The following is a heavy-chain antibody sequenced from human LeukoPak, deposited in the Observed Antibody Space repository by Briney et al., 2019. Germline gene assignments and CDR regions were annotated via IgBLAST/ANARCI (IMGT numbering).Heavy chain of an antibody. D-gene: IGHD2-2*01. CDR1: GYSFTSYW. J-gene: IGHJ4*02. CDR2: IYPGDSDT. Sequence: GESLKISCKGSGYSFTSYWIGWVRQMPGKGLEWMGIIYPGDSDTRYGPSFQGQVTISADKSISTAYLQWSSLKASDTAMYYCARVPYCSSTSCLPFDYWGRGTLVTVSS. CDR3: ARVPYCSSTSCLPFDY. V-gene: IGHV5-51*01.